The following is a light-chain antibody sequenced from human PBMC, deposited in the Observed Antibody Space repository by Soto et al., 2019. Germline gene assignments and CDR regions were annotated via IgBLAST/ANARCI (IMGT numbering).Light chain of an antibody. CDR2: DAS. CDR1: QTVRNN. J-gene: IGKJ4*01. CDR3: QQRSNWPPVT. Sequence: EIVLTQSPATLSLSPGERAALSCRASQTVRNNLAWYQQRPGQAPRLLIYDASSRATGIPARFSGSGSGTDFTLTISSLEPEDFAVYYCQQRSNWPPVTFGGGTKVDIK. V-gene: IGKV3-11*01.